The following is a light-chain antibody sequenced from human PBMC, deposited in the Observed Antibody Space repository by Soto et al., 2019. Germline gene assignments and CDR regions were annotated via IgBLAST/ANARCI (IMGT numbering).Light chain of an antibody. Sequence: QAVLTQSPSASASLGASVKLTCTLSSGHSNYAIAWHQQQSEKGPRYLMKLNSDGSHSKGDGIPDRFSGSSSGAERYLNISSLQSEDEADYYCQTWGSGIVVFGGGTKLTVL. J-gene: IGLJ2*01. CDR3: QTWGSGIVV. CDR2: LNSDGSH. CDR1: SGHSNYA. V-gene: IGLV4-69*01.